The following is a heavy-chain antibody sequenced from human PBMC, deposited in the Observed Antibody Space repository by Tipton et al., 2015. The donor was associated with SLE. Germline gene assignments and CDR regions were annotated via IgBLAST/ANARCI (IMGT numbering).Heavy chain of an antibody. CDR1: GGSISSSSYY. J-gene: IGHJ4*02. D-gene: IGHD3-22*01. V-gene: IGHV4-39*07. Sequence: LRLSCTVSGGSISSSSYYWGWIRQPPGKGLEWIGSVYYSGSTYYHPSLKSRVTISVDTSKNQFSLKLSSVTAADTAVYYCASSVKHYDTSGYYSEDLWGQGTLVTVSS. CDR2: VYYSGST. CDR3: ASSVKHYDTSGYYSEDL.